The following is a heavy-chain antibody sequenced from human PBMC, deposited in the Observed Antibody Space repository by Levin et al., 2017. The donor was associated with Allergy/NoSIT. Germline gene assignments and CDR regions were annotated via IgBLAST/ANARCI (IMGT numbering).Heavy chain of an antibody. CDR1: GFTFNDYA. CDR2: ITWNGGRT. V-gene: IGHV3-20*04. CDR3: AKLGGSGYDSPNFDY. J-gene: IGHJ4*02. D-gene: IGHD5-12*01. Sequence: GESLKISCAASGFTFNDYAMSWVRQAPGKGLEWVSGITWNGGRTGYADSVKGRFTISRDNAKNSLYLQLNSLRDEDTALYYCAKLGGSGYDSPNFDYWGQGTLVTVSS.